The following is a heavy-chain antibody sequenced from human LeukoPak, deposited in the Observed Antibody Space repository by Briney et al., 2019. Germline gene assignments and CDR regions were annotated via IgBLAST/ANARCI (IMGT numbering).Heavy chain of an antibody. CDR1: GYTFTGYY. J-gene: IGHJ4*02. CDR2: INPNSGNT. D-gene: IGHD3-3*01. Sequence: ASVNVSCKASGYTFTGYYMHWVRHAPGQGLEWMGWINPNSGNTNYAQKLQGRVTMTTDTSTSTAYMELRSLRSDDTAVYYCARSTIFGVGNTDYWGQGTLVTVSS. CDR3: ARSTIFGVGNTDY. V-gene: IGHV1-18*04.